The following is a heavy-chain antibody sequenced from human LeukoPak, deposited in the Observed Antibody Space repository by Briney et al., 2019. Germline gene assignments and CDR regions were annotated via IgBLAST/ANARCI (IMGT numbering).Heavy chain of an antibody. J-gene: IGHJ5*02. Sequence: PGGSLRLSCAASGSTFSDFWMHWVRQTPGKGLEWVSGINWNSVTIGYADSVKGRFTISRDNSKNTVSLQMNSLRAEDTAVYYCVKEGEAGNAPYSWFDPWGQGTLVTVSS. CDR3: VKEGEAGNAPYSWFDP. V-gene: IGHV3-9*01. D-gene: IGHD3-16*01. CDR2: INWNSVTI. CDR1: GSTFSDFW.